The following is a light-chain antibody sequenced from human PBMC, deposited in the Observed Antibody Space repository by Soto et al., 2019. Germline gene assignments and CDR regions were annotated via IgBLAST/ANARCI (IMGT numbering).Light chain of an antibody. V-gene: IGKV1-33*01. J-gene: IGKJ4*01. CDR1: QDIRNY. Sequence: DIQMTQSPSSLSASVGDRVTITCQASQDIRNYLNWYQQKPGKAPKLLIYDASNLETGVPSRFNGSGSGTDFTFTISSLQPEDIATYYCQQYDNLLSLTFGGGTKVEIK. CDR3: QQYDNLLSLT. CDR2: DAS.